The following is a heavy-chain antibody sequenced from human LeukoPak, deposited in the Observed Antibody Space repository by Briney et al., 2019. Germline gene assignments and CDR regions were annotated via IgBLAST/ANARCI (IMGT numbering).Heavy chain of an antibody. Sequence: PGGSLRLSCAASGFTVSSNYMSWIRQAPGKGLEWVSVIYSGGSTYYADSVKGRFTISRDNSKNTLYLQMNSLRAKDTAVYYCARAETTRDGYNLIDYWGQGTLVTVFS. CDR3: ARAETTRDGYNLIDY. CDR2: IYSGGST. D-gene: IGHD5-12*01. CDR1: GFTVSSNY. V-gene: IGHV3-66*01. J-gene: IGHJ4*02.